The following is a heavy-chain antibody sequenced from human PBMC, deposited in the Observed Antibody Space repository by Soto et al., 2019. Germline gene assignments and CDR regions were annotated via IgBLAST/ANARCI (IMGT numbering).Heavy chain of an antibody. CDR2: IIPIFGTA. CDR3: AREEGIRDFYYYGMDV. V-gene: IGHV1-69*13. CDR1: GGTFSSYA. Sequence: SVKVSCKASGGTFSSYAISWVRQAPGQGLEWMGGIIPIFGTANYAQKFQGRVTITADESTSTAYMELSSLRSEDTAVYYCAREEGIRDFYYYGMDVWGHGTTVTVSS. J-gene: IGHJ6*02. D-gene: IGHD3-10*01.